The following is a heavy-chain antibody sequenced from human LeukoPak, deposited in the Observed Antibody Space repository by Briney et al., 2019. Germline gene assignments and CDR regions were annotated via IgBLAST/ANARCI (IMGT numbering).Heavy chain of an antibody. J-gene: IGHJ6*03. CDR2: ISSSGSTI. Sequence: GGSLRLSCAASGFTFSDYYMSWIRQAPGKGLEWVSYISSSGSTIYYADSVKGRFTISRDNAKNSLYLQMNSLRAEDTAVYYCARDPTIYYYYYMDVWGKGTTVTVSS. CDR3: ARDPTIYYYYYMDV. D-gene: IGHD3-3*01. V-gene: IGHV3-11*04. CDR1: GFTFSDYY.